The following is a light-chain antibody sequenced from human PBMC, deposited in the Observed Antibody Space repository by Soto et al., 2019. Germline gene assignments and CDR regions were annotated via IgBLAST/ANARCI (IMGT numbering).Light chain of an antibody. CDR3: QQYYSTPRT. V-gene: IGKV3-15*01. Sequence: EIVMTQSPATLSVSPGEGATLSCRASQSIRRNLAWYQQKPGQAPRLLIYDASTRATGVPARFSGGGSGTEFTLTISSLQSEDVAVYYCQQYYSTPRTFGQGTNVEIK. CDR2: DAS. CDR1: QSIRRN. J-gene: IGKJ1*01.